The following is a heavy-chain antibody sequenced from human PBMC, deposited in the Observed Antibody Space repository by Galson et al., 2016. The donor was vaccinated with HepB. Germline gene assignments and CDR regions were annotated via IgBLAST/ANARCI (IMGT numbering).Heavy chain of an antibody. CDR2: IDHSGST. D-gene: IGHD5/OR15-5a*01. J-gene: IGHJ4*02. CDR1: DGPFSGYY. V-gene: IGHV4-34*01. Sequence: SETLSLTCAVYDGPFSGYYWTWIRQPPGKGLEWIGEIDHSGSTNYNPSLKSRAMMSVDRSKNQFSLKLTSVTAADTAVYYCASRSTIQDFDSWGQGTLVTVSS. CDR3: ASRSTIQDFDS.